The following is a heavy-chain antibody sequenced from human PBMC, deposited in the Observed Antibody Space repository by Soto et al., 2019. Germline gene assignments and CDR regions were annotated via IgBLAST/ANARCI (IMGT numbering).Heavy chain of an antibody. CDR1: GAAFSDYT. J-gene: IGHJ5*02. D-gene: IGHD3-16*02. CDR2: VNRGGRT. Sequence: SETLSLTCGLSGAAFSDYTWSWVRQAPGGGLHWIGEVNRGGRTKYSPSLERRLTISVDPSRNQVSLELRAVTAADTAIYYCARLNEDNVWGTYRYLDLWGQGTLITVSS. CDR3: ARLNEDNVWGTYRYLDL. V-gene: IGHV4-34*01.